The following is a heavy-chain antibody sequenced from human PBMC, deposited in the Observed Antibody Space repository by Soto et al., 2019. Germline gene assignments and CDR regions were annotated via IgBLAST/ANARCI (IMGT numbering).Heavy chain of an antibody. D-gene: IGHD3-22*01. Sequence: ASVKVSCKASGYIFTNYGITWVRQAPGQGLEWMGWIRTYNGNTNYAQSLQDRVSLTTDTSTRTAYTELRSLRSDDTAVYYCARKYYYDSSGYPSPFDPWGQGTLVTVSS. CDR1: GYIFTNYG. J-gene: IGHJ5*02. CDR2: IRTYNGNT. CDR3: ARKYYYDSSGYPSPFDP. V-gene: IGHV1-18*01.